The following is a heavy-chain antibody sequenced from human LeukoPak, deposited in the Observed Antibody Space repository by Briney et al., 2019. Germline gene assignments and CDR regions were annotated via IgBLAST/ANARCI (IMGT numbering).Heavy chain of an antibody. CDR2: IYTSGST. D-gene: IGHD4-17*01. CDR3: ARDNGDYDEGGFDP. CDR1: GASISSGSNF. V-gene: IGHV4-61*02. J-gene: IGHJ5*02. Sequence: PSETLSLTCTVSGASISSGSNFWSWIRQPAGKGLEWIGRIYTSGSTNYNPSLKSRVTMSVDTSKNQFSLKLSSVTAADTAVYYCARDNGDYDEGGFDPWGQGTLVTVSS.